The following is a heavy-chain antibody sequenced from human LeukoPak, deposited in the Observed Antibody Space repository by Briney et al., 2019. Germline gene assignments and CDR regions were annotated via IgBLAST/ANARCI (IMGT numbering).Heavy chain of an antibody. D-gene: IGHD3-9*01. CDR1: GGSISSSNW. J-gene: IGHJ4*02. CDR3: TRDNYEILTGYSAGFDY. Sequence: SGTLSLTCDVSGGSISSSNWWSWVRQYPGKGLEWIGEIYHSGSTNYNTSLKSRVTISLDKSKNQFSLKLSSVTAADTAVYYCTRDNYEILTGYSAGFDYWGQGNLVTVSS. CDR2: IYHSGST. V-gene: IGHV4-4*02.